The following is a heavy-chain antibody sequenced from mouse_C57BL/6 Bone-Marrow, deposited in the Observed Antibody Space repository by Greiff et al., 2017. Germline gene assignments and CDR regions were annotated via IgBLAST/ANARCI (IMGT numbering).Heavy chain of an antibody. CDR2: ISSGGSYT. Sequence: EVMLVESGGDLVKPGGSLKLSCAASGFTFSSYGMSWVRQTPDKRLEWVATISSGGSYTYYPDSVKGRFTISRDNAKNTLYLQMSSLKSEDTAMYYCARRSYGNSYFDYWGQGTTLTVSS. V-gene: IGHV5-6*02. J-gene: IGHJ2*01. CDR3: ARRSYGNSYFDY. CDR1: GFTFSSYG. D-gene: IGHD2-1*01.